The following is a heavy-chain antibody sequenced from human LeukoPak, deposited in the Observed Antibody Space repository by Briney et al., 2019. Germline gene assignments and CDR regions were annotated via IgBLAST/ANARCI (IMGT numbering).Heavy chain of an antibody. Sequence: PSETLSLTCTVSGGSISNYYWSWIRQPPGKGLEWIGYVYYSGSTNYNPSLKGRVTLSVDASKNQFSLDLTSVTSADTAVYYCARELKFGNTGCYFDSWGQGTLVTVSS. CDR2: VYYSGST. V-gene: IGHV4-59*01. J-gene: IGHJ4*02. CDR1: GGSISNYY. CDR3: ARELKFGNTGCYFDS. D-gene: IGHD2/OR15-2a*01.